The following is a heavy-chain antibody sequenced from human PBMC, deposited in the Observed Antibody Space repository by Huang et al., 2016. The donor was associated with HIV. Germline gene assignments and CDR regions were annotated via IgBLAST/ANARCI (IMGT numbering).Heavy chain of an antibody. CDR2: RNPNTGTT. Sequence: QVHLVQSGAEVKKPGASVKVSCKASGYTFPNYDIKWVRQAHGRGLEWMGWRNPNTGTTGFAQSFQGRVTMTRKTSITTAYMELTSLTSEDTAVYYCARSAYGDLDYWGLGTLVIVSS. V-gene: IGHV1-8*02. CDR3: ARSAYGDLDY. CDR1: GYTFPNYD. J-gene: IGHJ4*02. D-gene: IGHD4-17*01.